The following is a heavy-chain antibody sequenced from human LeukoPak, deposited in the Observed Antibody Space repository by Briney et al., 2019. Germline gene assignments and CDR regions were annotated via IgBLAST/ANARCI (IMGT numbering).Heavy chain of an antibody. CDR3: ARAYSSSWYFNWFDP. Sequence: SQTLSLTCTVSGGSINSGTYYWTWIRQPAGKRLEWIGRIYTSGSTNYKPSLKSRVTISVDASKNQFSLKLGSVTAADTAVYYCARAYSSSWYFNWFDPWGQGTLVTVSS. J-gene: IGHJ5*02. CDR2: IYTSGST. V-gene: IGHV4-61*02. CDR1: GGSINSGTYY. D-gene: IGHD6-13*01.